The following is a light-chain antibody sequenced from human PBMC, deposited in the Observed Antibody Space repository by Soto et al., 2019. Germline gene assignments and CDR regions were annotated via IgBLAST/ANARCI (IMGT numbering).Light chain of an antibody. J-gene: IGKJ5*01. CDR3: QQRKSYPLT. V-gene: IGKV1-9*01. Sequence: DIQLTQSPSFLSASVGDRVTITCRASQDINTYLAWYQQKPGKAPKLLIFAASTLQNGVPSRFSGSGSGTEFTVTITSLLPEDFATYFCQQRKSYPLTFGQGTRLEIK. CDR1: QDINTY. CDR2: AAS.